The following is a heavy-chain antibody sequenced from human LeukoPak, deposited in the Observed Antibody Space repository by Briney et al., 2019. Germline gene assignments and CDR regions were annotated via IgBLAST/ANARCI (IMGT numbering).Heavy chain of an antibody. Sequence: GGSLRLSCAASGFTFSSYSMNWVRQAPGKGLEWVSSISSSSYIYYADSVKGRFTISRDNAKNSLYLQMNSLRAEDTAVYCCARGEIHSGSYYDYWGQGTLVTVSS. J-gene: IGHJ4*02. CDR2: ISSSSYI. V-gene: IGHV3-21*01. CDR3: ARGEIHSGSYYDY. CDR1: GFTFSSYS. D-gene: IGHD1-26*01.